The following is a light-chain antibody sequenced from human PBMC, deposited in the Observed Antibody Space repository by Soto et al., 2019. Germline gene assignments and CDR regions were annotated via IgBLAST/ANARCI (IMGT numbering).Light chain of an antibody. J-gene: IGKJ5*01. CDR1: QTIVTY. CDR3: QQSYSTPIT. V-gene: IGKV1-39*01. Sequence: DVQVTQSPSSLSAAVGDRVTISCRTSQTIVTYLNWYQHKPGNAPKLLMFSASTLQSGVPSRFRGSGSGTEFTLTITSVQPDDFATYYGQQSYSTPITFGQGTRLEIK. CDR2: SAS.